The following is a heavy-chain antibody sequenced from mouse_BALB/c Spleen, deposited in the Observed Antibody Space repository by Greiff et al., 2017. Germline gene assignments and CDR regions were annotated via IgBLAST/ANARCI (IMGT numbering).Heavy chain of an antibody. V-gene: IGHV1-82*01. CDR1: GYAFSSSC. J-gene: IGHJ4*01. Sequence: VQLQQSGPELVKPGASVKISCKASGYAFSSSCMNWVKQRPGQGLEWIGRIYPGDGDTNYNGKFKGKATLTADKSSSTAYMQLSSLTSVDSAVYYCTRDGNAMDYWGQGTSVTVSS. D-gene: IGHD2-1*01. CDR3: TRDGNAMDY. CDR2: IYPGDGDT.